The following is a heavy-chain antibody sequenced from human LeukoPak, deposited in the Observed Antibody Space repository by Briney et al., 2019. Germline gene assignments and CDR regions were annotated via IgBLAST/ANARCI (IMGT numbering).Heavy chain of an antibody. CDR2: ISGSGGNT. CDR1: GFTFSSYA. CDR3: AKCFRYSSSEIGY. J-gene: IGHJ4*02. D-gene: IGHD6-13*01. Sequence: GSLRLSCAASGFTFSSYAMSWVRQAPGKGLEWVSAISGSGGNTYYADSVKGRFTISRDNSKNTLYLQMNSLRAEDTAVYYCAKCFRYSSSEIGYWGQGTLVTVSS. V-gene: IGHV3-23*01.